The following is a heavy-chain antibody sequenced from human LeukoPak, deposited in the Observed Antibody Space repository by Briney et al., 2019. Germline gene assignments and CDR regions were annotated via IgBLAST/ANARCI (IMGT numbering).Heavy chain of an antibody. CDR3: ARAPYRYYYYYYYMDV. CDR1: GGSISSSSYY. J-gene: IGHJ6*03. V-gene: IGHV4-61*05. D-gene: IGHD3-16*02. Sequence: PSETLSLTCTVSGGSISSSSYYWGWIRQPPGKGLEWIGYIYYSGSTNYNPSLKSRVTISVDTSKNQFSLKLSSVTAADTAVYYCARAPYRYYYYYYYMDVWGKGTTVTVSS. CDR2: IYYSGST.